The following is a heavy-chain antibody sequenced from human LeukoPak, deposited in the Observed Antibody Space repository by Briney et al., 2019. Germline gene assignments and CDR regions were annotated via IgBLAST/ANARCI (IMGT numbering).Heavy chain of an antibody. CDR3: AKDLDYRWGGTFDY. Sequence: GGSLRLSCAASVFTFSSYAMSWVRQAPGKGLEWVSASSGSGGSTYYADSVKGRFTISRDNSKNTLYLQMNSLRAEDTAVYYCAKDLDYRWGGTFDYWGQGTLVTVSS. V-gene: IGHV3-23*01. CDR1: VFTFSSYA. D-gene: IGHD4-4*01. J-gene: IGHJ4*02. CDR2: SSGSGGST.